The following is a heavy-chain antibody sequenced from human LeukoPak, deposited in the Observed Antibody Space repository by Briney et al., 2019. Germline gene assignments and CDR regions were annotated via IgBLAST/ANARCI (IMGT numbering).Heavy chain of an antibody. D-gene: IGHD3-9*01. CDR1: GYTFTSYA. Sequence: ASVKVSCKASGYTFTSYAMNWVRQAPGQGLEWMGWINTNTGNPTYAQGFTGRFVFSLDTSVSTAYLQISSLKAEDTAVYYCSRSKVGSFDWFNWYFDLWGRGTLVSVSS. CDR3: SRSKVGSFDWFNWYFDL. J-gene: IGHJ2*01. V-gene: IGHV7-4-1*02. CDR2: INTNTGNP.